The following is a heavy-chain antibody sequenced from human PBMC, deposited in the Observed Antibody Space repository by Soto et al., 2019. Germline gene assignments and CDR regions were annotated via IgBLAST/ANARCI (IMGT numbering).Heavy chain of an antibody. CDR3: AKDQQELELLNYFDY. Sequence: EVQLLESGGGLVQPGGSLRLSCAASGFPFSSYAMSWVRQAPGKGLEWVSDISGSGGSTYYADSVKGRFAISRDNSKNTLYLQMNTLRAEDTAVYYCAKDQQELELLNYFDYWGQGTLVTVSS. D-gene: IGHD1-7*01. V-gene: IGHV3-23*01. CDR1: GFPFSSYA. J-gene: IGHJ4*02. CDR2: ISGSGGST.